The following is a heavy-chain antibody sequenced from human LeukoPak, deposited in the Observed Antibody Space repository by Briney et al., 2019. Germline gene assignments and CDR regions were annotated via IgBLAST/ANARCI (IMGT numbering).Heavy chain of an antibody. J-gene: IGHJ5*02. CDR2: IYTSGST. CDR1: GGSISGYY. CDR3: ARERETYYDYVWGSYRYNWFDP. D-gene: IGHD3-16*02. V-gene: IGHV4-4*07. Sequence: PSETLSLTCTVSGGSISGYYWSWIRQPAGKGLEWIGRIYTSGSTNYKPSLKSRVTMSVDTSKNQFSLKLSSVTAADTAVYYCARERETYYDYVWGSYRYNWFDPWGQGTLVTVSS.